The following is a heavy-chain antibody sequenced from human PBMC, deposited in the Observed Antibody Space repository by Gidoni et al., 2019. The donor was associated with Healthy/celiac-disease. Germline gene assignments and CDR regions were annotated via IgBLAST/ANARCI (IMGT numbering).Heavy chain of an antibody. Sequence: EVQLVESGGGLVKPGGSLRLSCAASGFTFSSYSMNWVRQAPGKGLEWVSSISSSSSYISYADSVKGRFTISRDNAKTSLYLQMNSLRAEDTAMYYCAREEGSGVVPAAFDYWGQGTLVTVSS. CDR1: GFTFSSYS. CDR2: ISSSSSYI. V-gene: IGHV3-21*01. CDR3: AREEGSGVVPAAFDY. J-gene: IGHJ4*02. D-gene: IGHD2-2*01.